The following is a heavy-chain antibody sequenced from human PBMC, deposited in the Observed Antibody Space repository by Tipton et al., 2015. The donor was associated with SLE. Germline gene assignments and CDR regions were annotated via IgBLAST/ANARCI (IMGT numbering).Heavy chain of an antibody. J-gene: IGHJ4*02. CDR1: GGFISGYY. CDR3: ARGGGSYYDY. D-gene: IGHD1-26*01. CDR2: IYSSGST. V-gene: IGHV4-4*07. Sequence: TLSLTCTVSGGFISGYYWSWIRQPAGKGLEWIGRIYSSGSTIYNPSLKSRLTLSLDMSNNQFSLRVRSVTAADTAVYYCARGGGSYYDYWGQGRLVTVSS.